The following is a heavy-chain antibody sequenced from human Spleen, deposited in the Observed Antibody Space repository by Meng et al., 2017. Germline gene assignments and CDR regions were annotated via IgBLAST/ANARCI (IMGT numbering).Heavy chain of an antibody. CDR3: ARGYNYNY. Sequence: LHQSRPVLGEPPPTLPPPWANPGERGSSKSAALNWFKQSPSRGLEWVGRTYYRSKWYNDYAVSVKGRITINPDTSKNQFSLQLNSVTPEDTAVYYCARGYNYNYWGQGTLVTVSS. CDR2: TYYRSKWYN. V-gene: IGHV6-1*01. CDR1: GERGSSKSAA. D-gene: IGHD5-18*01. J-gene: IGHJ4*02.